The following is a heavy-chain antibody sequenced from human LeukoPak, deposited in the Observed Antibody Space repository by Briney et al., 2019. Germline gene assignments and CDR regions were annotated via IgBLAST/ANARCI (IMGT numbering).Heavy chain of an antibody. V-gene: IGHV3-30*18. CDR2: ISYDGSNK. Sequence: GRSLRLSCAASGFTFSSYGMHWVRQAPGKGLEWVAVISYDGSNKYYADSVKGRFTISRDNAKNSLYLQMNSLRAEDMALYYCAKGVLASGWYGVFDYWGQGTLVTVSS. J-gene: IGHJ4*02. CDR1: GFTFSSYG. CDR3: AKGVLASGWYGVFDY. D-gene: IGHD6-19*01.